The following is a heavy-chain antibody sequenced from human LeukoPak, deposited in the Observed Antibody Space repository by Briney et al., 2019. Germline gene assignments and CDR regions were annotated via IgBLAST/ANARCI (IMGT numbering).Heavy chain of an antibody. CDR1: GYTFTSYG. D-gene: IGHD3-22*01. CDR2: ISAYNGNT. Sequence: ASVTVSFKASGYTFTSYGISWVRQAPGQGLEWMGWISAYNGNTNYAQKLQGRVTMTTDTSTSTAYMELRSLRSDDTAVYYCARAPGYYYDSSGYFYWGQGTLVTVSS. J-gene: IGHJ4*02. V-gene: IGHV1-18*01. CDR3: ARAPGYYYDSSGYFY.